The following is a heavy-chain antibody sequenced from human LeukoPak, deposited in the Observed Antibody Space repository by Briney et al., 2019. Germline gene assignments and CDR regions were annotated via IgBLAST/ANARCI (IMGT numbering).Heavy chain of an antibody. V-gene: IGHV1-69*13. Sequence: ASVKVSCKASGGTLSSYAISWVRQAPGQGLEWMGGIIPIFGTANYAQKFQGRVTITADESTSTAYVELSSLRSEDTAAYYCARRRNLGAFDIWGQGTMVTVSS. J-gene: IGHJ3*02. CDR1: GGTLSSYA. CDR3: ARRRNLGAFDI. CDR2: IIPIFGTA.